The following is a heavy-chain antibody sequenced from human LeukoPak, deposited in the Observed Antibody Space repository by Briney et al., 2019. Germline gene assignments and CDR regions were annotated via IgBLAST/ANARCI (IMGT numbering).Heavy chain of an antibody. J-gene: IGHJ6*02. Sequence: GGSLRLSCAASGFTFSSYSMNWVRQAPGKGLEWVSSISSSSSYISYADSVKGRFTISRDNAKNSLYLQMNSLRAEDTAVYYCAREAYCGGDCELSEQNYYYYGMDVWGQGTTVTVSS. CDR3: AREAYCGGDCELSEQNYYYYGMDV. V-gene: IGHV3-21*01. CDR2: ISSSSSYI. D-gene: IGHD2-21*02. CDR1: GFTFSSYS.